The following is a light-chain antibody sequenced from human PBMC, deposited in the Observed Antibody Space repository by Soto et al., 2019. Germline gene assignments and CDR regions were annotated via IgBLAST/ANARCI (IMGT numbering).Light chain of an antibody. CDR3: GTWDVSLTNGRV. Sequence: QSVLTQPPSVSAAPGQKVTISCSGGSSXIGRNYVSWYQQLPGTAPKLLIYDNYKRPSGIPDRFSGSKSGTSATLDITGLQTGDEADYYCGTWDVSLTNGRVFGGGTKVTVL. CDR1: SSXIGRNY. J-gene: IGLJ2*01. V-gene: IGLV1-51*01. CDR2: DNY.